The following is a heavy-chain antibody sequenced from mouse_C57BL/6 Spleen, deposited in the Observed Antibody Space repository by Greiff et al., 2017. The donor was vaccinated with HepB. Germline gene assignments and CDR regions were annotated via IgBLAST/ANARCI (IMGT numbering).Heavy chain of an antibody. CDR2: ISSGSSTI. J-gene: IGHJ2*01. V-gene: IGHV5-17*01. CDR3: ARHYGNYVPFDY. Sequence: EVHLVESGGGLVKPGGSLKLSCAASGFTFSDYGMHWVRQAPEKGLEWVAYISSGSSTIYYADTVKGRFTISRDNAKNTLFLQMTSLRSEDTAMYYCARHYGNYVPFDYWGQGTTLTVSS. CDR1: GFTFSDYG. D-gene: IGHD2-1*01.